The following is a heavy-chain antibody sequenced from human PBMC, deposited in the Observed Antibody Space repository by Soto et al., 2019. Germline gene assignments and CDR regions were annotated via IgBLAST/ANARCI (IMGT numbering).Heavy chain of an antibody. CDR2: INPSGGST. V-gene: IGHV1-46*03. CDR1: GYTFTSYY. Sequence: ASVKVSCKASGYTFTSYYMHWVRQAPGQGLEWMGIINPSGGSTSYAQKFQGRVTMTRDTSTSTVYMELSSLRSEDTAVYYCARGLEGIRYFDWPLCDYWGQGTLVTVSS. CDR3: ARGLEGIRYFDWPLCDY. J-gene: IGHJ4*02. D-gene: IGHD3-9*01.